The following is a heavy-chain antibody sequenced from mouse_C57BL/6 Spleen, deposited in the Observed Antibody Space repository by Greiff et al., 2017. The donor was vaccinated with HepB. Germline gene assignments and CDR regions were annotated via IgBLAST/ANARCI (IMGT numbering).Heavy chain of an antibody. CDR1: GFNIKDDY. CDR2: IDPENGDT. D-gene: IGHD1-1*01. Sequence: EVQLQQSGAELVRPGASVKLSCTASGFNIKDDYMHWVKQRPEQGLEWIGWIDPENGDTEYASKFQGKATITADTSSNTAYLQLSILTSEDTAVYYCSYYYGSSFYAMDYLGQGTSVTVSS. CDR3: SYYYGSSFYAMDY. J-gene: IGHJ4*01. V-gene: IGHV14-4*01.